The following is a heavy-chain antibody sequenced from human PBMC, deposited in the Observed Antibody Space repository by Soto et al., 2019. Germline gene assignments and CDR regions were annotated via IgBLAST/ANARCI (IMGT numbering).Heavy chain of an antibody. CDR1: GYTFTSYG. CDR3: ARSNGIAAAGPPFDY. CDR2: ISTYNGGT. Sequence: QVQLVQSGAVVSKPGASVKVSCKASGYTFTSYGISWVRQAPGQGLEWMGWISTYNGGTHYTEKLQDRVTMTRDTSTSTAYMELRSLRSDDTAVYYCARSNGIAAAGPPFDYWGQGTLVTVSS. V-gene: IGHV1-18*01. J-gene: IGHJ4*02. D-gene: IGHD6-13*01.